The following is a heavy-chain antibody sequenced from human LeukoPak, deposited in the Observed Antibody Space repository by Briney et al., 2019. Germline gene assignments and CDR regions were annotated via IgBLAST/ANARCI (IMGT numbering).Heavy chain of an antibody. D-gene: IGHD3-10*01. CDR1: GLTVTNAW. J-gene: IGHJ4*02. CDR3: TTGIRGD. V-gene: IGHV3-15*04. Sequence: GRSLRLSCAASGLTVTNAWTNWVRQAPGKGLEWVGRIASKTDGGTTDYAAPVKGRFTISRDDSKNTLFLQMNSLKTEDTAVYYCTTGIRGDCGQGTLVTVSS. CDR2: IASKTDGGTT.